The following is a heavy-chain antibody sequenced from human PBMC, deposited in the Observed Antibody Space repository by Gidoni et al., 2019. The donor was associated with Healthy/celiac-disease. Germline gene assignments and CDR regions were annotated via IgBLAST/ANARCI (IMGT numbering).Heavy chain of an antibody. V-gene: IGHV4-34*01. J-gene: IGHJ4*02. CDR2: INHSGST. Sequence: QVQLQQWGAGLLKPSATLSLTCAVYGVSFSGYHWSWIRQPPGRGLEWIGEINHSGSTNYSPSLKSRVTISADTSKNQFSLKLSSVTAADTAVYYCARGLYNWNYWGQGTLVTVSS. CDR1: GVSFSGYH. CDR3: ARGLYNWNY. D-gene: IGHD1-20*01.